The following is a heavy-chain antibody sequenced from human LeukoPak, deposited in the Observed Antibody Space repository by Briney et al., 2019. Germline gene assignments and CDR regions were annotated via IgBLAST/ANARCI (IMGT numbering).Heavy chain of an antibody. CDR1: GGSISSGSYY. V-gene: IGHV4-61*02. CDR2: IYTSGST. Sequence: PSETLSLTCTVSGGSISSGSYYWSWIRQPAGKGLEWIGRIYTSGSTDYNPSLKSRVTISVDTSKNQFSLKPSSVTAADTAVYYCAREGYCTNGVCYTGFDPWGQGTMVTVSS. CDR3: AREGYCTNGVCYTGFDP. D-gene: IGHD2-8*01. J-gene: IGHJ3*01.